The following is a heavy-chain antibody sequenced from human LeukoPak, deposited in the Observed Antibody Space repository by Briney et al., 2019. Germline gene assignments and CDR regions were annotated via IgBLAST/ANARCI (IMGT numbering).Heavy chain of an antibody. CDR2: ISSSSSTI. D-gene: IGHD3-10*01. Sequence: GGSLRLSCAASGFTFSNYWMSWVRQPPGKGLEWVSYISSSSSTIYYADSVKGRFTISRDNAKNSLYLQMNSLRAEDTAVYYCARAYYGSGSYSFDYWGQGTLVTVSS. J-gene: IGHJ4*02. CDR1: GFTFSNYW. CDR3: ARAYYGSGSYSFDY. V-gene: IGHV3-48*01.